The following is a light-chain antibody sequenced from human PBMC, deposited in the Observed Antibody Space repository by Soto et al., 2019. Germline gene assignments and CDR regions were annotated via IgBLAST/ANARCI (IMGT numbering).Light chain of an antibody. CDR1: AGPVTSRHY. CDR3: SLSYSGVRV. CDR2: DTS. J-gene: IGLJ3*02. V-gene: IGLV7-46*01. Sequence: QAVVTQEPSLTVSPGGTVTLTCASSAGPVTSRHYPYWFQQKPGQAPRALIYDTSNKHPWTPARFSGSLLGGTPALILSGAQPEDEAYYYCSLSYSGVRVFGGGTKVTVL.